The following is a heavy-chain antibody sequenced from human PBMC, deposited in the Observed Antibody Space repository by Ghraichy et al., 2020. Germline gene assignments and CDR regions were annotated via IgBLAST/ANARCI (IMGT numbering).Heavy chain of an antibody. D-gene: IGHD1-20*01. CDR1: GYIFTSYG. CDR2: ISPYKGYT. V-gene: IGHV1-18*01. Sequence: ASVKVSCKASGYIFTSYGISWVRQAPGQGLEWMGWISPYKGYTNYAQKLQGRVTMTTDTSTSTAYMELRSLRSDDTAIYYCASGITDEGGEVDYFDYWGQGTLVTVSS. CDR3: ASGITDEGGEVDYFDY. J-gene: IGHJ4*02.